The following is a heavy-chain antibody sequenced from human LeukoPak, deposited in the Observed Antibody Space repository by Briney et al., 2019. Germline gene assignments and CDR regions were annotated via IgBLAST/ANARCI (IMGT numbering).Heavy chain of an antibody. CDR3: TRVGYCATTSCRTAFDI. D-gene: IGHD2-2*01. V-gene: IGHV3-48*04. J-gene: IGHJ3*02. CDR1: GFTFSSYS. CDR2: ISHTGSTM. Sequence: GGSLRLSCAASGFTFSSYSMNWVRQAPGKGLEWVSYISHTGSTMSYADSVKGRFTISRDNARNSLHLQMNSLRAEDTAVYYCTRVGYCATTSCRTAFDIWGQGTMVTVSS.